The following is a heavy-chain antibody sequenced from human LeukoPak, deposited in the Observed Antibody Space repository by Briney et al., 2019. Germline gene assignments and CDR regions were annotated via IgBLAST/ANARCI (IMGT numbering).Heavy chain of an antibody. J-gene: IGHJ4*02. CDR3: ASPIAAAGSIN. D-gene: IGHD6-13*01. Sequence: PGGSLRLSCAASGFTFRTYWMHWVRQAPGKGLVCVSRINSDGSTTSYADSVKGRFTISRDDAKNTLYLQMSSLRAEDTAVYYCASPIAAAGSINWGQGTLVTVSS. V-gene: IGHV3-74*01. CDR2: INSDGSTT. CDR1: GFTFRTYW.